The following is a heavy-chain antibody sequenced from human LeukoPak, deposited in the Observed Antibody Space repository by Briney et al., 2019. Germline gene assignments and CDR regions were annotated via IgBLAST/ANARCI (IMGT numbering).Heavy chain of an antibody. CDR3: ARDAFGGAPYYYYYYMDV. J-gene: IGHJ6*03. CDR2: ISSSGSTI. D-gene: IGHD3-10*01. V-gene: IGHV3-11*01. Sequence: PGGSLRLSCAASGFTFSDYYMSWIRQAPGKGLEWVSYISSSGSTIYYADSVKGRFTISRDNAKNPLYLQMNSLRAEDTAVYYCARDAFGGAPYYYYYYMDVWGKGTTVTVSS. CDR1: GFTFSDYY.